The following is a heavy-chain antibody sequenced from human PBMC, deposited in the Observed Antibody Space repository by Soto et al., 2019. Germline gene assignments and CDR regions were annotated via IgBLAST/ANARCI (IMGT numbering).Heavy chain of an antibody. Sequence: PGGSLRLSCAASGFTFSSYAMHWVRQAPGKGLEWVAVISYDGSNKYYADSVKGRFTISRDNSKNTLYLQMNSLRAGDTAVYYCARDQRIVVVPAGGMDVWGQGTTVTVSS. D-gene: IGHD2-2*01. CDR2: ISYDGSNK. CDR3: ARDQRIVVVPAGGMDV. CDR1: GFTFSSYA. J-gene: IGHJ6*02. V-gene: IGHV3-30-3*01.